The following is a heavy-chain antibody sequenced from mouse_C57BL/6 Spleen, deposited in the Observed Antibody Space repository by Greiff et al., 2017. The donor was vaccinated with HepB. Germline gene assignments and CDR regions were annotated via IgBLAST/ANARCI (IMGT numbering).Heavy chain of an antibody. CDR1: GYTFTSYW. Sequence: QVQLQQSGAELVRPGTSVKLSCKASGYTFTSYWMHWVKQRPGQGLEWIGVIDPSDSYTNYNQKFKGKATLTVDTSSSTAYMQLSSLTSEDSAVYYCARGGNPYYYAMDYWGQGTSVTVSS. V-gene: IGHV1-59*01. D-gene: IGHD2-1*01. CDR2: IDPSDSYT. J-gene: IGHJ4*01. CDR3: ARGGNPYYYAMDY.